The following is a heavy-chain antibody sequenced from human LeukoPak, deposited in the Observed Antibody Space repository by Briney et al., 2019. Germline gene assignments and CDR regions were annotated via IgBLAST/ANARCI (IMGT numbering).Heavy chain of an antibody. CDR3: ARLSSDDFWSGYYHYYYYYMDV. Sequence: SGTLSLTCAVYGGSFSGYYWSWIRQPPGKGLEWIGEINHSGSANYNPSLKSRVTISVGTSKNQFSLKLSSVTAADTAVYYCARLSSDDFWSGYYHYYYYYMDVWGKGTTVTVSS. CDR2: INHSGSA. D-gene: IGHD3-3*01. V-gene: IGHV4-34*01. CDR1: GGSFSGYY. J-gene: IGHJ6*03.